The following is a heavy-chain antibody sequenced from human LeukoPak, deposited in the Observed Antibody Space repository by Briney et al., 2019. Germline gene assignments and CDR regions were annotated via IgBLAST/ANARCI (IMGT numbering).Heavy chain of an antibody. D-gene: IGHD3-22*01. Sequence: GGSLRLSRAASGFTFSSYGMHWVRQAPGKGLEWVSAISGSGGSTYYADSVKGRFTISRDNSKNTLYLQMNSLRAEDTAVYYCAKDLLDSSGYYSDAFDIWGQGTMVTVSS. J-gene: IGHJ3*02. V-gene: IGHV3-23*01. CDR3: AKDLLDSSGYYSDAFDI. CDR2: ISGSGGST. CDR1: GFTFSSYG.